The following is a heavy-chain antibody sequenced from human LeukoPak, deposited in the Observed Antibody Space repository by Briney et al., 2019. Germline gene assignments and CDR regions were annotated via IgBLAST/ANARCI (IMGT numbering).Heavy chain of an antibody. CDR3: ARAVTYSSSPGYYYYMDV. CDR1: GYTFTGYY. J-gene: IGHJ6*03. V-gene: IGHV1-2*02. CDR2: INPNSGGT. D-gene: IGHD6-6*01. Sequence: ASVKVSCKASGYTFTGYYMHWVRQAPGQGLEWMGWINPNSGGTNYAQKFQGRVTMTRDTSISTAYMELSRLRSDDTAVYYCARAVTYSSSPGYYYYMDVWGKGTTVTVSS.